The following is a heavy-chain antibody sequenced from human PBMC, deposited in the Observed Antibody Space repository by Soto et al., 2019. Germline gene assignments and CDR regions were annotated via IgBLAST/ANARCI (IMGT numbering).Heavy chain of an antibody. CDR3: ATRGDYYDSSGYYDGLAFDI. V-gene: IGHV3-53*02. Sequence: EVQLVETGGGLIQPGGSLRLSCAASGFTVSSNYMSWVRQAPGKGLEWVSVIYSGGSTYYADSVKGRFTISRDNSKNTLYLQMNSLRAEDTAVYYCATRGDYYDSSGYYDGLAFDIWGQGTMVTVSS. J-gene: IGHJ3*02. CDR2: IYSGGST. CDR1: GFTVSSNY. D-gene: IGHD3-22*01.